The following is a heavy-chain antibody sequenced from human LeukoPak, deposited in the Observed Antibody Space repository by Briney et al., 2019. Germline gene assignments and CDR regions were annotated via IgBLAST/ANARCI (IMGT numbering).Heavy chain of an antibody. Sequence: SETLSLTCTVSGGSISSGTYYWSWIRQPAGKGLEWIGRIYTSGSANYNPSLKSRVSISVDTSKKHFSLKVSSVTAADTAVYYCAREYFNNPVRGGSRIDYWGQGTLVTVSS. J-gene: IGHJ4*02. CDR3: AREYFNNPVRGGSRIDY. CDR1: GGSISSGTYY. V-gene: IGHV4-61*02. CDR2: IYTSGSA. D-gene: IGHD3-10*01.